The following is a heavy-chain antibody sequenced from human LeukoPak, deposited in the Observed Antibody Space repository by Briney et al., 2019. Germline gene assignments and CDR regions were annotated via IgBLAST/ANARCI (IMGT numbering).Heavy chain of an antibody. CDR1: GFTFSSYG. J-gene: IGHJ4*02. V-gene: IGHV3-30*18. CDR3: AKEAYVLLWFGELLPQYFFDY. D-gene: IGHD3-10*01. CDR2: ISYDGSNK. Sequence: HPGGSLRLSCAASGFTFSSYGMHWVRQAPGKGPEWVAVISYDGSNKYYADSVKGRFTISRDNSKNTLYLQMNSLRAEDTAVYYCAKEAYVLLWFGELLPQYFFDYWGQGTLVTVSS.